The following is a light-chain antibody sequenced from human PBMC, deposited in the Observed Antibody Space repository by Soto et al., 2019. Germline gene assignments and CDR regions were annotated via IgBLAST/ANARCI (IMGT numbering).Light chain of an antibody. J-gene: IGLJ3*02. CDR3: SSYPSSSTLV. CDR2: EVS. V-gene: IGLV2-14*01. CDR1: SSDVGGYNY. Sequence: QSALTQPASVSGSPGQSITISCTGTSSDVGGYNYVSWYQQHPGKAPKLMIYEVSNRPSGVSNRFSGSKSGNTASLTISGLQAEDEADYDCSSYPSSSTLVFGGGTK.